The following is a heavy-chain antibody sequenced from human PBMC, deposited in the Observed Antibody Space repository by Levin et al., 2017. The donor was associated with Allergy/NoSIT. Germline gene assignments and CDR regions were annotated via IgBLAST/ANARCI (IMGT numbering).Heavy chain of an antibody. Sequence: PSETLSLTCTVSGGSISSSYWSWIRQPPGKGLEWIGHIHYLGSTNYNPSLMSRVTISVDTTNNQFSLKMNSVTPADTAVYYGATQPRERRWFHFDVWGDGTLVTVSS. J-gene: IGHJ4*01. V-gene: IGHV4-59*01. CDR3: ATQPRERRWFHFDV. CDR1: GGSISSSY. CDR2: IHYLGST. D-gene: IGHD2-15*01.